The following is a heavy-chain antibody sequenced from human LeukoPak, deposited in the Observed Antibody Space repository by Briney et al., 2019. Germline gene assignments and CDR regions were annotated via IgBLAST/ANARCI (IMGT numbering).Heavy chain of an antibody. Sequence: GGSLRLSCAASGFTFSSYGMSWVRQAPGKGLEWVSAISGSVGSTYYADSVKGRFTISRDNSKNTLYLQMNSLRAEDTAVYYCARYDWSRFDYWGQGTLVTVSS. V-gene: IGHV3-23*01. D-gene: IGHD3-3*01. CDR1: GFTFSSYG. CDR2: ISGSVGST. J-gene: IGHJ4*02. CDR3: ARYDWSRFDY.